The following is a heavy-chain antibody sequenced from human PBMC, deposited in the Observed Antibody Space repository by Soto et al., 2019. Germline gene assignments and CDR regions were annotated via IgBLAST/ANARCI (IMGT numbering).Heavy chain of an antibody. CDR2: IYYSGST. CDR3: ARGPLKVVTATQDYYYGMDV. CDR1: GGSISSYY. J-gene: IGHJ6*04. Sequence: SETLSLTCTVSGGSISSYYWSWIRQPPGKGLEWIGYIYYSGSTNYNPSLKSRVTISVDTSKNQFSLKLSSVTAADTAVYYCARGPLKVVTATQDYYYGMDVWGEGTTVTVSS. V-gene: IGHV4-59*01. D-gene: IGHD2-21*02.